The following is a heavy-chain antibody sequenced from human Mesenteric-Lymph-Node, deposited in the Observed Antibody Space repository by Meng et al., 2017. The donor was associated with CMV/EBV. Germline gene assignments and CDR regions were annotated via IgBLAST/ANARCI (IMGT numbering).Heavy chain of an antibody. Sequence: ASVKVSCKAYGYTFTTNWIHWVRQAPGQGLEWMGVIDPSEGYTSYTQKFQGKVTMTRDTSTGTVYMELSRLRSDDTAMYYCARARLYSDFWSGYYDPFDIWGQGTMVTVSS. D-gene: IGHD3-3*01. CDR2: IDPSEGYT. J-gene: IGHJ3*02. V-gene: IGHV1-46*01. CDR1: GYTFTTNW. CDR3: ARARLYSDFWSGYYDPFDI.